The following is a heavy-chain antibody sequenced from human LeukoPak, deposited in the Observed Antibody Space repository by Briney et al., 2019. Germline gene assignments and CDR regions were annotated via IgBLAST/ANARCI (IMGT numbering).Heavy chain of an antibody. Sequence: GGSLRLSCEGSGFTFGNSWMNWFRQAPGKGLEWVAHIKQDGSDTYVDSVKGRFTISRDIAKTSLFLHMNSLTTEDSAVYYCAREHSSHFTWGQGTLVTVSS. D-gene: IGHD3-3*02. J-gene: IGHJ4*02. CDR1: GFTFGNSW. V-gene: IGHV3-7*01. CDR3: AREHSSHFT. CDR2: IKQDGSDT.